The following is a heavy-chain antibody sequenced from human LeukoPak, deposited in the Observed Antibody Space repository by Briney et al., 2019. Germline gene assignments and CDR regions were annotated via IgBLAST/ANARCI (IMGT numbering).Heavy chain of an antibody. CDR2: IYNDGST. CDR3: ARDDGDYLLGGY. V-gene: IGHV3-53*01. Sequence: GGSLRLSCAASGLTVSSSYMSWVRQAPGKGLEGVSIIYNDGSTYYADSMKGRITISRDNSKNTLYLQVNSLRAEDTAVYYCARDDGDYLLGGYWGQGTLVTVSS. J-gene: IGHJ4*02. D-gene: IGHD4-17*01. CDR1: GLTVSSSY.